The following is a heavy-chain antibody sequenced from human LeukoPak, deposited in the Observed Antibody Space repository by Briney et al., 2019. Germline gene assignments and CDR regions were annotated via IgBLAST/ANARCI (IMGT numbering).Heavy chain of an antibody. J-gene: IGHJ4*02. D-gene: IGHD4-17*01. CDR2: IIPIFGTA. Sequence: SVKVSCKASGGTFTSYAISWVRQAPGQGLEWMGGIIPIFGTANYAQKFQGRVTITADESTSTAYMELSSLRSEDTAVYYCARVDYGDFTIDYWGQGTLVTVSS. V-gene: IGHV1-69*13. CDR1: GGTFTSYA. CDR3: ARVDYGDFTIDY.